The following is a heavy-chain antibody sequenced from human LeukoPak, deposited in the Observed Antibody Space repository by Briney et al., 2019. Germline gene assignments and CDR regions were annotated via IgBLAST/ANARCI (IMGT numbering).Heavy chain of an antibody. CDR3: AREDYCSGGSCYEGAVDY. CDR1: GYTFTSYD. J-gene: IGHJ4*02. CDR2: MNPNSGNT. D-gene: IGHD2-15*01. Sequence: ASVKVSCKASGYTFTSYDINWVRQATGQGLEWMGWMNPNSGNTGYAQKFQGRVTITTTTSISTAYMELSSLRSEDTAVYYCAREDYCSGGSCYEGAVDYWGQGTLVTVSS. V-gene: IGHV1-8*03.